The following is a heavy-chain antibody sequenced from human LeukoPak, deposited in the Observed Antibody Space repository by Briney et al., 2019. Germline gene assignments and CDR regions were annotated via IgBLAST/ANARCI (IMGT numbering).Heavy chain of an antibody. V-gene: IGHV1-46*01. D-gene: IGHD3-22*01. J-gene: IGHJ4*02. CDR2: IDPSGGST. CDR3: ARDDSSGYYYVLFGY. CDR1: GYTFTSYY. Sequence: ASVKVSCKASGYTFTSYYMHWVRQAPGQGLEWMGIIDPSGGSTSYAQKFQGRVTMTRDTSTSTVYMELSSLRSEDTAVYYCARDDSSGYYYVLFGYWGQGTLVTVSS.